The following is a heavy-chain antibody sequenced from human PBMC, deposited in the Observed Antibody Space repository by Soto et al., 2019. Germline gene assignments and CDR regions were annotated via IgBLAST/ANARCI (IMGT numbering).Heavy chain of an antibody. Sequence: PGGSLRLSCAASGFTFSTYGMHWVRQAPGKGLEWVAVIWYDGSYKYYVDSVKGRFTISRDNAKNSLYLQMNSLRAEDTAVYYCARDDVEIVHHLVYYYYGMDVWGQGTTVTAP. CDR3: ARDDVEIVHHLVYYYYGMDV. J-gene: IGHJ6*02. V-gene: IGHV3-33*01. CDR1: GFTFSTYG. CDR2: IWYDGSYK. D-gene: IGHD6-6*01.